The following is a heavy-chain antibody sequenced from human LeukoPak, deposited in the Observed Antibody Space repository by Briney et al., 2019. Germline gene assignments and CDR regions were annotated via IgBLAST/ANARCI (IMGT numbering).Heavy chain of an antibody. CDR2: ISAYNGNT. CDR3: ARDTYFYDSSGYYSDDAFDI. D-gene: IGHD3-22*01. V-gene: IGHV1-18*01. J-gene: IGHJ3*02. Sequence: ASVKVSCKASGYTFTSYGISWVRQAPGQGLEWMGWISAYNGNTNYAQKLQGRVTMTTDTSTSTAYMELRSLRSDDTAVYYCARDTYFYDSSGYYSDDAFDIWGQGTMVTVSS. CDR1: GYTFTSYG.